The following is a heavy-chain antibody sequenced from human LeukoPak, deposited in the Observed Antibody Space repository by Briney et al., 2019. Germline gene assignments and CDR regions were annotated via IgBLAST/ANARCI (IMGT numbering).Heavy chain of an antibody. D-gene: IGHD6-6*01. J-gene: IGHJ5*02. CDR2: IYSGGST. Sequence: PGGSLRLSCAASGFTVSSNYMSWVRQAPGKGLEWVSVIYSGGSTYYADSVKGRFTITRDNSKNTLYLQMNSLRAEDTAVYYCARSLAARGWFDPWGQGTLVTVSS. CDR1: GFTVSSNY. CDR3: ARSLAARGWFDP. V-gene: IGHV3-53*01.